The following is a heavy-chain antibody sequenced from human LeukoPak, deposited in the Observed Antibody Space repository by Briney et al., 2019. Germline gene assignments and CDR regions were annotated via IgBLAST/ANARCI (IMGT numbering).Heavy chain of an antibody. Sequence: SETLSLTCTVSGGSISSYYWAWIRQPPGKGLEWIGSIYHDGSTYSNPSLEGRVTISVDTSKNQFSLKPTSVTAADTAMYYCARRAHVGEPAAWGQGTLVTVSS. CDR1: GGSISSYY. CDR3: ARRAHVGEPAA. D-gene: IGHD2-15*01. J-gene: IGHJ5*02. V-gene: IGHV4-39*01. CDR2: IYHDGST.